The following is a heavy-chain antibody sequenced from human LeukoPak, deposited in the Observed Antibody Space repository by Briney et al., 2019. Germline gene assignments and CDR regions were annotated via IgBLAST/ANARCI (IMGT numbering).Heavy chain of an antibody. CDR3: ARVPRDLPPYFDY. D-gene: IGHD5-24*01. Sequence: GGSLRLSCAASGFTVSTNYMTWVRQAPGKGLEWVSYISSSGSTIYYADSVKGRFTISRDNAKNSLYLQMNSLRAEDTAVYYCARVPRDLPPYFDYWGQGTLVTVSS. J-gene: IGHJ4*02. V-gene: IGHV3-11*04. CDR2: ISSSGSTI. CDR1: GFTVSTNY.